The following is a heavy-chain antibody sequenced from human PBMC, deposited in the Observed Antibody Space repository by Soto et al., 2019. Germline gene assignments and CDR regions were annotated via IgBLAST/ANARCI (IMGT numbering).Heavy chain of an antibody. CDR1: GGSISSSSYY. D-gene: IGHD3-3*02. V-gene: IGHV4-39*01. Sequence: SETLSLTCTVSGGSISSSSYYWGWIRQPPGKGLEWIGSIYYSGSTYYNPSLKSRVTISVDTSKNQFSLKLSSVTAADTAVYYCARHASIDYYYYGMDVWGQGTTVTVSS. CDR2: IYYSGST. CDR3: ARHASIDYYYYGMDV. J-gene: IGHJ6*02.